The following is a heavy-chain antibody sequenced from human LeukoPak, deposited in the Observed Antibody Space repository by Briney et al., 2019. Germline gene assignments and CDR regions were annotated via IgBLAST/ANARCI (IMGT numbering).Heavy chain of an antibody. CDR1: GGSISSGGYS. Sequence: SQTLSLTCAVSGGSISSGGYSWSWIRQPPGKGLEWIGYIYHSGSTYYNPSLKSRVTISVDRSKNQFSLKLSPVTAADTAVYYCARGPEGGTSCPGWGGGSCYYYYYYGMDVWGKGTTVTVSS. CDR3: ARGPEGGTSCPGWGGGSCYYYYYYGMDV. J-gene: IGHJ6*04. V-gene: IGHV4-30-2*01. D-gene: IGHD2-15*01. CDR2: IYHSGST.